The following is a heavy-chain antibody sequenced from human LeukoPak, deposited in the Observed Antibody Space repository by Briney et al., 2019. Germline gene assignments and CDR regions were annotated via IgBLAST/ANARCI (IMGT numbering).Heavy chain of an antibody. D-gene: IGHD5-12*01. CDR1: GDSISSSNYY. V-gene: IGHV4-39*07. CDR3: ARPLVATDAFDI. Sequence: PSETLSLTCTVSGDSISSSNYYWGWIRQPPGKGLEWIGSIYYSGSTYYNPSLKSRVTMSVDTSKNQFSLKLSSVTAADTAVYYCARPLVATDAFDIWGQGTMVTVSS. J-gene: IGHJ3*02. CDR2: IYYSGST.